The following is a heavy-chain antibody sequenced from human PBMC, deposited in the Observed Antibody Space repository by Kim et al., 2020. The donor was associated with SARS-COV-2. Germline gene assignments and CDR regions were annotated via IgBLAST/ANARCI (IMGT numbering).Heavy chain of an antibody. V-gene: IGHV3-23*01. CDR3: AKDSITMVRGVIPLPSSAFYYYYYGMDV. J-gene: IGHJ6*02. Sequence: GGPLRLSCAASGFTFSSYAMSWVRQAPGKGLEWVSAISGSGGSTYYADSVKGRFTISRDNSKNTLYLQMNSLRAEDTAVYYCAKDSITMVRGVIPLPSSAFYYYYYGMDVWGQGTTVTVSS. CDR1: GFTFSSYA. D-gene: IGHD3-10*01. CDR2: ISGSGGST.